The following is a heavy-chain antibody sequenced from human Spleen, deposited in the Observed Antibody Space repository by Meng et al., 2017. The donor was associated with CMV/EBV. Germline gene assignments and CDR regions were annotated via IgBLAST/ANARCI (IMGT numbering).Heavy chain of an antibody. CDR1: GGSFSGYY. CDR3: AKVRAHFDWLLCDY. CDR2: INHSGST. Sequence: SETLSLTCAVYGGSFSGYYWSWIRQPPGKGLEWIGEINHSGSTNYNPSLKSRVTISVDTSKNQFSLKLSSVTAADTAVYYCAKVRAHFDWLLCDYWGQGTLVTVSS. V-gene: IGHV4-34*01. D-gene: IGHD3-9*01. J-gene: IGHJ4*02.